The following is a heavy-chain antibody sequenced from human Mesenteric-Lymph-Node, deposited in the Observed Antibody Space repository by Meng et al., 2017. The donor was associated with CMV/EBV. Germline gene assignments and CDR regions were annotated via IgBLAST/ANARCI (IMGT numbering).Heavy chain of an antibody. J-gene: IGHJ3*02. D-gene: IGHD3-10*01. CDR1: GGSISSGDYY. V-gene: IGHV4-30-4*08. Sequence: SETLSLTCTVSGGSISSGDYYWSWIRQPPGKGLEWIGYIYYSGSTYYNPSLKSRVTISVDTSKNQFSLNLSSVTAADTALYYCAKEGPGSYSEAFHIWGQGTMVTVSS. CDR2: IYYSGST. CDR3: AKEGPGSYSEAFHI.